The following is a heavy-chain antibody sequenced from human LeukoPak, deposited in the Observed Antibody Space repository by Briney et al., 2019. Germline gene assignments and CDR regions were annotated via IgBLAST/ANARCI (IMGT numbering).Heavy chain of an antibody. CDR1: GYSFTSYW. CDR2: IYPGDSDT. V-gene: IGHV5-51*01. D-gene: IGHD1-20*01. CDR3: ARAITGTRSSAFDI. Sequence: GESLKISCKGSGYSFTSYWIGWVRQMPGKALEWMGIIYPGDSDTRYIPSFQGQVTISADKSNSTAYLQWSSLKASDTAMYYCARAITGTRSSAFDIWGQGTMVTVSS. J-gene: IGHJ3*02.